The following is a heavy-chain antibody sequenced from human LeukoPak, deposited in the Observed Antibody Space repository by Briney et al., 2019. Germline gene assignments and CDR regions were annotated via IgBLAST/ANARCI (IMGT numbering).Heavy chain of an antibody. CDR2: MYYSGTT. CDR3: ARHWYGSESYPFDN. J-gene: IGHJ4*02. V-gene: IGHV4-59*08. CDR1: DASVSDYF. Sequence: SETLSLTCTVSDASVSDYFWSWIRQPPGKGLEWIGYMYYSGTTNYSPSLKSRVTMSVDTSKNQFSLELSSVTAADTAVYYCARHWYGSESYPFDNWGQGTLVTVSS. D-gene: IGHD3-10*01.